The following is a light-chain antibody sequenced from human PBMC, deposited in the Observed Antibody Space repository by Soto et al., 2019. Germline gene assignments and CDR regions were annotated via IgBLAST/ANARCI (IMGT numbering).Light chain of an antibody. V-gene: IGLV2-14*01. CDR3: SSYTTSSTLLYA. CDR2: DVS. Sequence: QSVLTQPASVSGSPGQSITISCTGTSSDVGGYNYVSWYQQHPGKAPKLMIYDVSNRPSGFSNRFSGSKSGNTASLTISGLQAEDEADYYCSSYTTSSTLLYAFGTGTKLTVL. J-gene: IGLJ1*01. CDR1: SSDVGGYNY.